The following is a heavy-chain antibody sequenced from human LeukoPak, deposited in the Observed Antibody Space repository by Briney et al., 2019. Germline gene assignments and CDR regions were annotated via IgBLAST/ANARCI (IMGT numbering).Heavy chain of an antibody. J-gene: IGHJ4*02. Sequence: PSETLSLTCAVYGGSFSGYYWSWIRQPPGKGLEWIGEINHSGSTNYNPSLKSRVTISVDTSKNQFSLKLSSVTAADTAVYYCARGGDYYDSSGYYRLSDFDYWGQGTLVTVSS. V-gene: IGHV4-34*01. CDR2: INHSGST. D-gene: IGHD3-22*01. CDR3: ARGGDYYDSSGYYRLSDFDY. CDR1: GGSFSGYY.